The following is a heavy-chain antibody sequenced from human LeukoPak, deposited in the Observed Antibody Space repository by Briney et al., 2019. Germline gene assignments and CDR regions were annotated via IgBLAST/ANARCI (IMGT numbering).Heavy chain of an antibody. CDR3: ARVRRSQLHEYYYYMDV. D-gene: IGHD2-2*01. Sequence: SETLSLTCTVSGGSISSSSYYWGWIRQPPGKGLEWIGSIYYSGSTYYNPSLKSRVTISVDTSKNQFSLKLSSVTAADTAVYYCARVRRSQLHEYYYYMDVWGKGTTVTVSS. J-gene: IGHJ6*03. CDR1: GGSISSSSYY. CDR2: IYYSGST. V-gene: IGHV4-39*07.